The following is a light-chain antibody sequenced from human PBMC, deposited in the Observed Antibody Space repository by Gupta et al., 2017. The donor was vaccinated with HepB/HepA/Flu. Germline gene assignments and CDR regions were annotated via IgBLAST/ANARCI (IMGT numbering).Light chain of an antibody. CDR3: QHYNNLPLS. CDR2: GAS. V-gene: IGKV3-15*01. CDR1: QSVGNN. J-gene: IGKJ4*01. Sequence: IIMTQSPATLSVSPGERATLSCRASQSVGNNLAWYQHIAGQAPRLLIFGASTRAPGIPARFSGSGSGTDFTLTISSLQSEDSALYYCQHYNNLPLSFGGGTKVEIK.